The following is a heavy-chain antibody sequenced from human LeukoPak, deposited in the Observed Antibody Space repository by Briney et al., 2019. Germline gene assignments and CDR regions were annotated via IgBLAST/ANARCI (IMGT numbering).Heavy chain of an antibody. Sequence: GGSLRLSCAASGFTFSSYGMHWVRQAPGKGLEWVAVISYDGSNKYYADSVKGRFTISRDNSKNTLYLEMNSLRAEDTAVYYCAKLPHVTSDYYGSGSYYNWGQGTLVTVSS. V-gene: IGHV3-30*18. J-gene: IGHJ4*02. CDR2: ISYDGSNK. D-gene: IGHD3-10*01. CDR3: AKLPHVTSDYYGSGSYYN. CDR1: GFTFSSYG.